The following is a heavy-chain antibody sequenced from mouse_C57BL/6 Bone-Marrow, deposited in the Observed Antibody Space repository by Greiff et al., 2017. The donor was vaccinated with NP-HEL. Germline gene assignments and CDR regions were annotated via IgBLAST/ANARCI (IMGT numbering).Heavy chain of an antibody. Sequence: QVQLKESGAELARPGASVKLSCKASGYTFTSYGISWVKQRTGQGLEWIGEIYPRSGNTYYNEKFKGKATLTADKSSSTAYMELRSLTSEDSAVYFCARSARWLLLYYFDYWGQGTTLTVSS. CDR2: IYPRSGNT. CDR3: ARSARWLLLYYFDY. D-gene: IGHD2-3*01. V-gene: IGHV1-81*01. CDR1: GYTFTSYG. J-gene: IGHJ2*01.